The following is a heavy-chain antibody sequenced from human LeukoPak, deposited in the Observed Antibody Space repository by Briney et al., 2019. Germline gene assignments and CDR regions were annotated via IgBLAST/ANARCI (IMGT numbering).Heavy chain of an antibody. J-gene: IGHJ4*02. V-gene: IGHV3-21*01. D-gene: IGHD2-2*01. CDR2: ISSSSSYI. Sequence: PGGSVRLSCAASGFTFGSYSMNWVRQVPGKGLEWVSSISSSSSYIYYADSVKGRFTISRDNAKNSLYLQMNSLRAEDTAVYYCAKGSRVVPAAYCDSWGQGTLVTVSS. CDR3: AKGSRVVPAAYCDS. CDR1: GFTFGSYS.